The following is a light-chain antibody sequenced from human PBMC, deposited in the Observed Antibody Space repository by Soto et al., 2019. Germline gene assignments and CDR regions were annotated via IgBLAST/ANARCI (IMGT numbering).Light chain of an antibody. J-gene: IGKJ3*01. CDR2: GAS. Sequence: EIVLTQSPGTLSLSPGARATLSCRASQSVSSSYLAWYQQRPGQAPRLLIFGASYRATGIPDRFSGSGSGTDFTLTISRLEPEDFAVYYCQQYRSSPPEFTFGPGTKVDSK. CDR3: QQYRSSPPEFT. V-gene: IGKV3-20*01. CDR1: QSVSSSY.